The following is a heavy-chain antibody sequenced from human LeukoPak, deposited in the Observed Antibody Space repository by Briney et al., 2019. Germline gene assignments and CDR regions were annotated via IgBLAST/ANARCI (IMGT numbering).Heavy chain of an antibody. CDR1: GYTFTKYG. V-gene: IGHV1-18*01. CDR2: ISAYNGDI. CDR3: ARESGSDAFDI. J-gene: IGHJ3*02. Sequence: ASVKVSCKASGYTFTKYGVSWVRQAPGQGLEWMGWISAYNGDIKYAQRGKGRVTMTTDTSTSTVYMELRSLRSDGTAVYYCARESGSDAFDIWGQGTMVTVSS.